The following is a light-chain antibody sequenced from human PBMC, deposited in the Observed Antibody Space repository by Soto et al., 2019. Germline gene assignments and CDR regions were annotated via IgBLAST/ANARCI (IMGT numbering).Light chain of an antibody. CDR3: QHSYRTPRT. CDR1: QIISNY. V-gene: IGKV1-39*01. CDR2: AAS. J-gene: IGKJ2*01. Sequence: DIQMTQSPSSLSASVGDSVTITCRASQIISNYLNWYQQKQRKAPKLLIYAASILQSGVPSRFSGSGSGADFTLTISSLQPEDFATYYCQHSYRTPRTVGQGTKVEIK.